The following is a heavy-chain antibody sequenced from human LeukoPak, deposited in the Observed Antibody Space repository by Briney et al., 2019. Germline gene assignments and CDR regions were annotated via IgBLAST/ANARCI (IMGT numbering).Heavy chain of an antibody. V-gene: IGHV5-51*01. D-gene: IGHD2-15*01. CDR3: ARRSGDIVVVEGGFRWFDP. Sequence: GESLKISCKGSGYSFNTYWIGWVRQMPGKGLEWMGIIYPGDSDTRYSPSFQGQVTISADKSISTAYLQWSSLKASDTAMYYCARRSGDIVVVEGGFRWFDPWGQGTLVTVSS. CDR2: IYPGDSDT. J-gene: IGHJ5*02. CDR1: GYSFNTYW.